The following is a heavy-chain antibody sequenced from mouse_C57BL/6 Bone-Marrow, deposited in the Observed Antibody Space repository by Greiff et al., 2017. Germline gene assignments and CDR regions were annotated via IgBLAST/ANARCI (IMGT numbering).Heavy chain of an antibody. Sequence: QVQLQQPGAELVRPGTSVKLSCKASGYTFTSYWMHWVKQRPGQGLGWIGVIDPSDSYTNYNQKFKGKATLTVDTSSSTAYMQLSSLTSEDSAVYYCARGYYGSSWFAYWGQGTLVTVSA. CDR3: ARGYYGSSWFAY. CDR1: GYTFTSYW. CDR2: IDPSDSYT. V-gene: IGHV1-59*01. J-gene: IGHJ3*01. D-gene: IGHD1-1*01.